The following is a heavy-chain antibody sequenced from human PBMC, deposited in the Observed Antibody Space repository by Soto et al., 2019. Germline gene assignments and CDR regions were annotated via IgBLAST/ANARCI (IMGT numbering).Heavy chain of an antibody. CDR2: IYHSGST. Sequence: QVQLQESGPGLVKPSGTLSLTCAVSGGSISSSYWWNWVRQPPGKGLEWIGEIYHSGSTNYNPSLKSRVTISVDKSKNNFSLKRTSVTAADTAVFYCARAVRFCSETSCDNWFDPWGQGTLVTVSS. J-gene: IGHJ5*02. V-gene: IGHV4-4*02. CDR1: GGSISSSYW. D-gene: IGHD2-2*01. CDR3: ARAVRFCSETSCDNWFDP.